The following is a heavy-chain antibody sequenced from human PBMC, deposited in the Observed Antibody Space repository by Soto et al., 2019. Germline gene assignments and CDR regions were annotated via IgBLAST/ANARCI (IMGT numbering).Heavy chain of an antibody. J-gene: IGHJ3*01. V-gene: IGHV3-7*03. D-gene: IGHD2-2*03. CDR3: ARHGFHRDALDL. Sequence: EMQLEDSGGGLVQSGGSRRLSCEASGFSFTNHWMSWVRQAPGKGLEWLANIKQDGGETYYLESVKGRFSISRDNAKDSVYLQMSGLRAEDTAVYYCARHGFHRDALDLWGQGTLVTVSS. CDR1: GFSFTNHW. CDR2: IKQDGGET.